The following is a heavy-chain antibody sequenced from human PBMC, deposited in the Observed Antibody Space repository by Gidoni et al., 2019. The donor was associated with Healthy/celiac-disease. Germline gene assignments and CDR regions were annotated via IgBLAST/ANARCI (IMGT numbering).Heavy chain of an antibody. Sequence: QVQLQESGPGLVKPSETLSPTCTLSGGFISSYYWSWIRQPPGKGLEWIGYIYYSGSTNYNPSLKSRVTISVDTSKNQFSLKLSSVTAADTAVYYCARLSSGYYHYYFDYWGQGTLVTVSS. CDR3: ARLSSGYYHYYFDY. J-gene: IGHJ4*02. D-gene: IGHD3-22*01. CDR1: GGFISSYY. V-gene: IGHV4-59*01. CDR2: IYYSGST.